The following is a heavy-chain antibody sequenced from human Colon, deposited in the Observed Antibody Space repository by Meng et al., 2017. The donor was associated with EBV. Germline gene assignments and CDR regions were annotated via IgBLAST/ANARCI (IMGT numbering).Heavy chain of an antibody. CDR1: GGSINSGDYY. CDR2: IYYTGST. Sequence: QVRLPGSGPGLVKPSQTLALTCTVSGGSINSGDYYWSWIRQPPGKGLEWIGYIYYTGSTYYNPSLKSRVTISMDTSKNQFSLRLSSVTAADTAVYYCARNYYFDYWGQGTLVTVSS. V-gene: IGHV4-30-4*01. CDR3: ARNYYFDY. J-gene: IGHJ4*02.